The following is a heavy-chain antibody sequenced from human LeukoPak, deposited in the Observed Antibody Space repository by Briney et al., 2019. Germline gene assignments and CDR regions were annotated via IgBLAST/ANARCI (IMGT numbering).Heavy chain of an antibody. CDR2: IYSGGST. CDR1: GFTVSSNY. Sequence: GGSLRLSCAASGFTVSSNYMSWVRQAPGKGLEWVSVIYSGGSTYYADSVKGRFTISRDNSKNTLYLQMNSLRAEDTAVYYCARDGILKHYGMDVWGQGTTVTVS. J-gene: IGHJ6*02. V-gene: IGHV3-66*01. D-gene: IGHD1-1*01. CDR3: ARDGILKHYGMDV.